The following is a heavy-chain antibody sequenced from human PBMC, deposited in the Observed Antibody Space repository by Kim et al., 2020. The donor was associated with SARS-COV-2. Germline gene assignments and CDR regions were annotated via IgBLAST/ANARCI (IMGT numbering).Heavy chain of an antibody. V-gene: IGHV3-23*01. D-gene: IGHD2-21*01. Sequence: GGSLRLSCAASGFTFSSCAMYWVRQAPGKGLEWVSAISGSGDSTYYAASVKRRFTLTRDNPKNTMYPQMNSLGADDTAVYYCARASIPYCRGSGSLDDWGQGTLHPVPS. CDR2: ISGSGDST. CDR1: GFTFSSCA. J-gene: IGHJ4*02. CDR3: ARASIPYCRGSGSLDD.